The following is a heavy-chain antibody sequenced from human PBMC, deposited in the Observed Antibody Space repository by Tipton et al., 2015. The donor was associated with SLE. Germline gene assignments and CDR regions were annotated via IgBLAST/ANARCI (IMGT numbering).Heavy chain of an antibody. J-gene: IGHJ3*02. Sequence: TLSLTCTVSGGSISSGGYYWSWIRQHPGKGLEWIGYIYYSGSTYCNPSLKSRVTISVDTSKNQFSLKLSSVTAADTAVYYCARQGDGGFLWSGYYNAFDIWGQGTMVTVSS. CDR2: IYYSGST. CDR1: GGSISSGGYY. V-gene: IGHV4-31*03. D-gene: IGHD3-3*01. CDR3: ARQGDGGFLWSGYYNAFDI.